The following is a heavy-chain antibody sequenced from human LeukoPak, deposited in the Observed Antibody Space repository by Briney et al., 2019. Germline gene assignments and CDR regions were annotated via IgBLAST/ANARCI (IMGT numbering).Heavy chain of an antibody. V-gene: IGHV3-53*01. CDR2: LYSDGNT. J-gene: IGHJ4*02. CDR3: ARGVEPLAANTLAY. CDR1: GSTVITND. D-gene: IGHD1-14*01. Sequence: GGSLRLSCAAAGSTVITNDMTWVRQAPGKGLEWVSVLYSDGNTKYADSVQGRFTISRDNSKNTLYLEMNSLSPDDTAVYYCARGVEPLAANTLAYWGQGTLVTVSS.